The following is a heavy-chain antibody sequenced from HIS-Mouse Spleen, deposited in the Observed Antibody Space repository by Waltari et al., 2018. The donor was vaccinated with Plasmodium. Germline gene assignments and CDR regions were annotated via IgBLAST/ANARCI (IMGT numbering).Heavy chain of an antibody. CDR1: GGSISSYY. J-gene: IGHJ4*02. V-gene: IGHV4-59*08. Sequence: QVQMQESGPGLVKPSETLSLTCTVSGGSISSYYWSWIRQPPGKGREGIGFIHYRGSTNYNPSRKSRVTISVDTSKNQFSLKLSSVTAADTAVYYCARLVGGGWDLGAIDYWGQGTLVTVSS. CDR2: IHYRGST. D-gene: IGHD1-26*01. CDR3: ARLVGGGWDLGAIDY.